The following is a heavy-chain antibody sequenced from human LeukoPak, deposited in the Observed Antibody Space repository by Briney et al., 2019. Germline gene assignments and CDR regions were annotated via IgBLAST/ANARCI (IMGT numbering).Heavy chain of an antibody. D-gene: IGHD3-16*01. Sequence: GGSLRLSCSASGFTFSDYDMNWVRQAPGKGLEWVSSISGLSSYTYYGESVKGRFSVSRDNAKNSLYLQMNSLGAEDTATYYCGRAFPPLRTSSAGDLWGQGILVTVSS. CDR2: ISGLSSYT. V-gene: IGHV3-21*01. CDR3: GRAFPPLRTSSAGDL. CDR1: GFTFSDYD. J-gene: IGHJ4*02.